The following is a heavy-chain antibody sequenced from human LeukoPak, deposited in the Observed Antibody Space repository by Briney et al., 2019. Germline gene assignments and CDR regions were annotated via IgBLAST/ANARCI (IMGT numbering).Heavy chain of an antibody. CDR3: ARSCGDGYNYGLRY. CDR1: GGSISSGDYY. Sequence: PSQTLSLTCTVSGGSISSGDYYWSWIRQPPGKGLEWIGYIYYSGSTYYNPSLKSRVTISVDTSKNQFSLKLSSVTAADTAVYYCARSCGDGYNYGLRYWGQGTLVTVSS. CDR2: IYYSGST. J-gene: IGHJ4*02. D-gene: IGHD5-24*01. V-gene: IGHV4-30-4*08.